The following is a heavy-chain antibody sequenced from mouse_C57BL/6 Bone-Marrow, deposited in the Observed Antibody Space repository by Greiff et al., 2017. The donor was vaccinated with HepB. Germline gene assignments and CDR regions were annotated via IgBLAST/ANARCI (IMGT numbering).Heavy chain of an antibody. J-gene: IGHJ4*01. CDR3: ARKRRFYGPYAMDY. D-gene: IGHD1-1*01. V-gene: IGHV1-19*01. CDR1: GYTFTDYY. Sequence: VQLQQSGPVLVKPGASVKMSCKASGYTFTDYYMNWVKQSHGKSLEWIGVINPYNGGTSYNQKFKGKATLTVDQSSSTAYMQLNSLTSEDSAVYYCARKRRFYGPYAMDYWGQGTSVTVSS. CDR2: INPYNGGT.